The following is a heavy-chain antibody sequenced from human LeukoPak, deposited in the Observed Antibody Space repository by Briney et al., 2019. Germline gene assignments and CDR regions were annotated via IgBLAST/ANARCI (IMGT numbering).Heavy chain of an antibody. Sequence: PSETLSLTCAVYGGPFSGYYWSWIRQPPGKGLEWIGEINHSGSTNYNPSLKSRVTISVDTSKNQFSLKLSSVTAADTAVYYCASNLGEAYFDYWGQGTLVTVSS. J-gene: IGHJ4*02. V-gene: IGHV4-34*01. CDR1: GGPFSGYY. CDR2: INHSGST. CDR3: ASNLGEAYFDY. D-gene: IGHD3-16*01.